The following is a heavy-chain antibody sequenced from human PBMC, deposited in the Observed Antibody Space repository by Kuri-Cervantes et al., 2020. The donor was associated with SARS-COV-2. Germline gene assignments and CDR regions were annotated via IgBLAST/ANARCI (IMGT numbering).Heavy chain of an antibody. D-gene: IGHD4-23*01. CDR3: ARIPPCYGGSYYFDY. V-gene: IGHV2-26*01. J-gene: IGHJ4*02. Sequence: ETLSLTCTVSGGSISSGDYYWSWIRQPPGKALELLAHIFSNDEKSYSTSLKSRITISKDTSKSQVVLTMTNMDPVDTATYYCARIPPCYGGSYYFDYWGQGTLVTVSS. CDR1: GGSISSGDYY. CDR2: IFSNDEK.